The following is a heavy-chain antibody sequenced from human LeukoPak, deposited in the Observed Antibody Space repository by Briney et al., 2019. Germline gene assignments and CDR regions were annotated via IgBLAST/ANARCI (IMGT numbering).Heavy chain of an antibody. Sequence: PSETLSLTCTVSGDSISSYYWSWIRQPAGKGLEWIGRMYSSGTTHYSPSLQRRITMSVDTSKNQFSLRLSSVTAADRAVYYCATEDCSYQSFDYWGQGTLVTVSS. J-gene: IGHJ4*02. CDR2: MYSSGTT. V-gene: IGHV4-4*07. CDR3: ATEDCSYQSFDY. D-gene: IGHD1-26*01. CDR1: GDSISSYY.